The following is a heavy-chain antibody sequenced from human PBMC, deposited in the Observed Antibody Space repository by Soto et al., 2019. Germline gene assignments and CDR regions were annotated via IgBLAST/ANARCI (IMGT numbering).Heavy chain of an antibody. CDR3: ARETGNYYGSGSRNYYYYYYMDV. D-gene: IGHD3-10*01. J-gene: IGHJ6*03. V-gene: IGHV1-69*02. Sequence: ASVKVSCKASGGTFSSYTISWVRQAPGQGLEWMGRIIPILGIANYAQKFQGRVTITADKSTSTAYMELSSLRSEDTAVYYCARETGNYYGSGSRNYYYYYYMDVWGKGTTVTVS. CDR1: GGTFSSYT. CDR2: IIPILGIA.